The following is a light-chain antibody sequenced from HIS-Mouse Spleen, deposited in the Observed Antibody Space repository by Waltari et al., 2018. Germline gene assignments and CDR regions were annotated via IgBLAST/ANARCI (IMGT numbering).Light chain of an antibody. Sequence: QSVLTQPPSASGTPGQRVTISCSGSSSNIGSNTVNWYQQLPGTAPKLLIYSNNRRPSGIPGRFSGSNSGNTATLTISGTQAMEEADYYCQAWDSSYSVFGGGTKLTVL. CDR3: QAWDSSYSV. CDR2: SNN. CDR1: SSNIGSNT. V-gene: IGLV1-44*01. J-gene: IGLJ2*01.